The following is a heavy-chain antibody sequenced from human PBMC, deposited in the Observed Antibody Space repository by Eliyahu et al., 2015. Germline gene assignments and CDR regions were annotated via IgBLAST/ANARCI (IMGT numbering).Heavy chain of an antibody. D-gene: IGHD2/OR15-2a*01. CDR2: SSXYNGDX. CDR1: GYPFXSYG. CDR3: AREWNVTSGXILKY. J-gene: IGHJ4*02. Sequence: LLQSGAEVTKPGASLKVSCKASGYPFXSYGISWVRQAPGXGLEWMGWSSXYNGDXNYAPKFQGRVTMXTDRTTNTAYMELRXLRSDDTAVYYCAREWNVTSGXILKYWGQGTLVTVSS. V-gene: IGHV1-18*01.